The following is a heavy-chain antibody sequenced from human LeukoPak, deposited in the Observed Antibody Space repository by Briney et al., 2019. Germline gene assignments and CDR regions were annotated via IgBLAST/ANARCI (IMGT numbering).Heavy chain of an antibody. Sequence: GGSLRLSCAASGFTFSSYVMSWVRQAPGKGLEWVSVISGSGVNTYYPDSVKGRFTISRGNSKNTVYLHMNSLRAEDAAVYYCAKDPQYFNYWGQGTLVTVSS. CDR3: AKDPQYFNY. J-gene: IGHJ4*02. CDR1: GFTFSSYV. V-gene: IGHV3-23*01. D-gene: IGHD2/OR15-2a*01. CDR2: ISGSGVNT.